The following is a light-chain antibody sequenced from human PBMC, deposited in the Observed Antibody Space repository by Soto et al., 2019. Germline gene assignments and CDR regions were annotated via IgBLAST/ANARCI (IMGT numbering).Light chain of an antibody. CDR1: QSISTW. J-gene: IGKJ1*01. CDR3: QQHNGYSERM. Sequence: DIQMTQSPSTLSASAGDRVTITCRASQSISTWLAWYQQKPGKAXKLLIYGASSLASGVPSRFSGSGSGTEFTLTISSLQTDDFANYYCQQHNGYSERMFGQGTKVDNK. CDR2: GAS. V-gene: IGKV1-5*01.